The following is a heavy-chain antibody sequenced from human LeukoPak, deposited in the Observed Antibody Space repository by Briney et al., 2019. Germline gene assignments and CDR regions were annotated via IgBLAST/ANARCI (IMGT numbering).Heavy chain of an antibody. J-gene: IGHJ2*01. V-gene: IGHV4-4*07. Sequence: SETLSLTCTVSGGSISSSYWSWIRQPAGKGLEWIGRIYTSGSTNYNPSLKSRVTMSVDTSKNQFSLKLSSVTAAGTAVYFCARGGYSYGWWYFDLWGRGTLVTVSS. CDR1: GGSISSSY. D-gene: IGHD5-18*01. CDR2: IYTSGST. CDR3: ARGGYSYGWWYFDL.